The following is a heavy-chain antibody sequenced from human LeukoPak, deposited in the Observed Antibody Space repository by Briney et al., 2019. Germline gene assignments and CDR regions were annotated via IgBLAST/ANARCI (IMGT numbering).Heavy chain of an antibody. CDR3: ARYNSDWYYFDY. CDR2: INPRGGST. Sequence: ASVKVSCKASGYTFTNYYMHWVRQAPGEGLEWMRIINPRGGSTSYAQKFQGRVTMTRDTSTTTVYMELSSLRSEDTAVYYCARYNSDWYYFDYWGQGSLVTVSS. V-gene: IGHV1-46*01. CDR1: GYTFTNYY. D-gene: IGHD3-9*01. J-gene: IGHJ4*02.